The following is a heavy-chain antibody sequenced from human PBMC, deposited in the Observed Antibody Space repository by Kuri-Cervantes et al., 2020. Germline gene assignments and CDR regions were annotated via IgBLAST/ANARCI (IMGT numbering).Heavy chain of an antibody. CDR2: IGTAGDT. CDR1: GFTFSSYD. J-gene: IGHJ2*01. V-gene: IGHV3-13*01. CDR3: ARGEYYYDSSGPKGYFDL. D-gene: IGHD3-22*01. Sequence: ETLSLTCAASGFTFSSYDMHWVRQATGKGLEWVSAIGTAGDTYYPGSVKGRFTISRENAKNSLYLQMNSLRAGDTAVYYCARGEYYYDSSGPKGYFDLWGRGTLVTDSS.